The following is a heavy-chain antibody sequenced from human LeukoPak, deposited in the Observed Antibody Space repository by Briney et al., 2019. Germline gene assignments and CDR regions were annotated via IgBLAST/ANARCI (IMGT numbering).Heavy chain of an antibody. CDR3: ARDSSGWYYFDY. J-gene: IGHJ4*02. CDR2: ISRSSGSSI. CDR1: GFTFSNYE. D-gene: IGHD6-19*01. Sequence: HSGGSLRLSCAASGFTFSNYEMNWVRQAPGKGLEWVSYISRSSGSSIYYADSVKGRFTISRDNAKNSLYLQMNSLRAEDTAVYYCARDSSGWYYFDYWGQGILVTVSS. V-gene: IGHV3-48*03.